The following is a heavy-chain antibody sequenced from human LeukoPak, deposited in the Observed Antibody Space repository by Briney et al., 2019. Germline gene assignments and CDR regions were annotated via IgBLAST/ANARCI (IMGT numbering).Heavy chain of an antibody. V-gene: IGHV3-23*01. CDR2: TSSSDPGT. Sequence: GGSLRLSCVASGFRLSSYAMSWVRQAPGKGLEWISATSSSDPGTYYADSVRGRFTISRDNSKNTLYLQMNSLRAEDAAIYYCARAPVTSCRGAFCYPFDYWGQGTRVTVSS. J-gene: IGHJ4*02. CDR1: GFRLSSYA. CDR3: ARAPVTSCRGAFCYPFDY. D-gene: IGHD2-15*01.